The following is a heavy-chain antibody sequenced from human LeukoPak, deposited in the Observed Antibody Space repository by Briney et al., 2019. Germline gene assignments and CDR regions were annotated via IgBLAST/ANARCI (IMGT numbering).Heavy chain of an antibody. CDR3: ARGSYYDSKLRAAFDI. CDR1: GYTFTSYD. CDR2: MNPNSGNT. Sequence: GASVKVSCKASGYTFTSYDINWVRQATGQGLEWMGWMNPNSGNTGYAQKFQGRVTMTRNTSISTAYMELSSLRSGDTAVYYCARGSYYDSKLRAAFDIWGQGTMVTVSS. D-gene: IGHD3-22*01. V-gene: IGHV1-8*01. J-gene: IGHJ3*02.